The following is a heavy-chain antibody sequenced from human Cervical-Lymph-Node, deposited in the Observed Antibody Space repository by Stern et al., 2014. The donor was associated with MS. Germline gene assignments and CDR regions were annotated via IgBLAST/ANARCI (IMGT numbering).Heavy chain of an antibody. D-gene: IGHD3-3*01. CDR1: GGNLSNYA. CDR3: AIEDFRGFDY. J-gene: IGHJ4*02. V-gene: IGHV1-69*06. Sequence: QVQLVQSGTEVRKPGSSVKVSCKASGGNLSNYAVSWVRQAPGHGLEWMGGIIPILVTPSDSHGFQDRVTISAGKSTNTAYMELRGRRDEDTAVYYCAIEDFRGFDYWGQGTLVTVSS. CDR2: IIPILVTP.